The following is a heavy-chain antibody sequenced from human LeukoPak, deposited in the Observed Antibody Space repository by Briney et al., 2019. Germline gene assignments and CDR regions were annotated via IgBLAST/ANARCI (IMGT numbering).Heavy chain of an antibody. D-gene: IGHD3-10*01. CDR1: GFTFSGSA. CDR3: TRQEIYGSGSSFDY. V-gene: IGHV3-73*01. CDR2: IRSKASSYGT. Sequence: PGGSLRLSCAASGFTFSGSAMHWVRQASGKGLEWVGRIRSKASSYGTTYAASVKGGFTISRDDSKNTAYLQMNSLKTEDTAVYYCTRQEIYGSGSSFDYWGQGTLVTVSS. J-gene: IGHJ4*02.